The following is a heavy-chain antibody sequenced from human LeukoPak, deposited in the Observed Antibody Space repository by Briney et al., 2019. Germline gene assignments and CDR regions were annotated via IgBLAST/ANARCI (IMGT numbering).Heavy chain of an antibody. CDR3: ARLLYDFWSGSHNWFDP. D-gene: IGHD3-3*01. CDR1: GGSISSYS. Sequence: ETLSLTCTVSGGSISSYSWSWIRQPPGKGLEWIGYIYYSGSTNYNPSLKSRVTISVDTSKNQFSLKLSSVTAADTAVYYCARLLYDFWSGSHNWFDPWGQGTLVTVS. V-gene: IGHV4-59*08. J-gene: IGHJ5*02. CDR2: IYYSGST.